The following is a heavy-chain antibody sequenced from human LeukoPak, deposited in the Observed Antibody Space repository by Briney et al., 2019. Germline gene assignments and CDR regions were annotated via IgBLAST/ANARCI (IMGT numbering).Heavy chain of an antibody. CDR2: ISYDGSNK. D-gene: IGHD4-17*01. CDR3: ATTPGGDYLPYYFDY. J-gene: IGHJ4*02. V-gene: IGHV3-30-3*01. CDR1: GFTFSSYA. Sequence: GGSLRLSCAASGFTFSSYAMHWVRQAPGKGLEWVAVISYDGSNKYYADSVKGRFTISRDNAKNSLYLQMNSLRAEDTAVYYCATTPGGDYLPYYFDYWGPGTLVTVSS.